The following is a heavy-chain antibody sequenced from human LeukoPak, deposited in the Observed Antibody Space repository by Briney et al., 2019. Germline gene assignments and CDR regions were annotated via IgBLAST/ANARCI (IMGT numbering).Heavy chain of an antibody. D-gene: IGHD7-27*01. CDR2: ISSSSSYI. V-gene: IGHV3-21*01. CDR3: VRDGSSWGNFDY. J-gene: IGHJ4*02. CDR1: GFTFSSYS. Sequence: GGSLRLSCAASGFTFSSYSMNWVRQAPGKGLEWVSSISSSSSYIYYADSVKGRFTISRDNAKNSLYLQMNSLRTEDTAVYYCVRDGSSWGNFDYWGQGTLVTVSS.